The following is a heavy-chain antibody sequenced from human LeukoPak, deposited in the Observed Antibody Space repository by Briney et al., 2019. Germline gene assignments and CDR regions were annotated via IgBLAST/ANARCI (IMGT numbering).Heavy chain of an antibody. J-gene: IGHJ5*02. V-gene: IGHV5-51*01. CDR1: GYSFTSYW. D-gene: IGHD3-16*02. Sequence: GESLKISCKGSGYSFTSYWIGWVRQMPGKGLEWMGIIYPGDSDTRYSPSFQGQVTISADKSISTAYLQWSSLKASDTAMYYCARDNSVGDIAWWFDPWGQGTLVTVSS. CDR2: IYPGDSDT. CDR3: ARDNSVGDIAWWFDP.